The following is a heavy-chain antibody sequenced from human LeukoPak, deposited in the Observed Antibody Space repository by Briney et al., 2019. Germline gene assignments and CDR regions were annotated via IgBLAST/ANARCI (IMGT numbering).Heavy chain of an antibody. J-gene: IGHJ4*02. CDR1: GGSISSYY. D-gene: IGHD3-10*01. CDR3: ARLPMVRGVPFDY. Sequence: SETLSLTCTVSGGSISSYYWSWIRQPPGKGLEWIGEINHSGSTNYNPSLKSRVTISVDTSKNQFSLKLSSVTAADTAVYYCARLPMVRGVPFDYWGQGTLVTVSS. V-gene: IGHV4-34*01. CDR2: INHSGST.